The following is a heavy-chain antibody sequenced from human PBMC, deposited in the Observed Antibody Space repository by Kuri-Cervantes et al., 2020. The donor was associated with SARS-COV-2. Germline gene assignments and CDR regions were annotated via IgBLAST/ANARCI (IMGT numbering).Heavy chain of an antibody. CDR1: GYTFTGYY. J-gene: IGHJ4*02. Sequence: ASVKVSCKASGYTFTGYYMHWVRQAPGQGLEWMGWINPNSGGTNYAQKFQGRVTMTRDTSISTAYMELSRLRSDDTAVYYCAREPRYGSSGYYSDYWGQGTLVT. CDR3: AREPRYGSSGYYSDY. D-gene: IGHD3-22*01. V-gene: IGHV1-2*02. CDR2: INPNSGGT.